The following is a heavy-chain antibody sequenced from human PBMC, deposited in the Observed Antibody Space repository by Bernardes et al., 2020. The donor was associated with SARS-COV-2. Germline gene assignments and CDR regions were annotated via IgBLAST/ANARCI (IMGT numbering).Heavy chain of an antibody. D-gene: IGHD3-3*01. CDR3: ARGDDYWSGYYYYGLDV. CDR2: ISGNSNHI. Sequence: GWSLRLSCAASGFSFSSYNMNWVRQAPGKGLEWVSSISGNSNHIYYADSVKGRFTVSRDNAKNSLYLQMHSLGVDDTAVYYCARGDDYWSGYYYYGLDVWGQGTTVTVSS. V-gene: IGHV3-21*01. J-gene: IGHJ6*02. CDR1: GFSFSSYN.